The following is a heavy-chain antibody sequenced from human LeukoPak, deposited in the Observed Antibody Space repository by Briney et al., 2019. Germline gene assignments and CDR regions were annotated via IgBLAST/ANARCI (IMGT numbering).Heavy chain of an antibody. CDR2: IYYSGST. Sequence: SETLSLTCTVSGGSISSYYWSWIRQPPGKGLEWIGYIYYSGSTNYNPSPKSRVTISVDTSKNQFSLKLSSVTAADTAVYYCARHAPWAGSGWPFDYWGQGTLVTVSS. CDR3: ARHAPWAGSGWPFDY. D-gene: IGHD6-19*01. CDR1: GGSISSYY. J-gene: IGHJ4*02. V-gene: IGHV4-59*08.